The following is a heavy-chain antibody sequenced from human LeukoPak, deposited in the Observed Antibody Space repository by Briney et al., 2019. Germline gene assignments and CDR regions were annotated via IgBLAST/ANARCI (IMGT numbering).Heavy chain of an antibody. J-gene: IGHJ4*02. CDR3: GRGDPDY. CDR1: GFTFSGSA. Sequence: GGSLKLSCAASGFTFSGSAMHWVRQASGKGLEWVGRIRSKANSYATAYAASVKGRFAISRDNAKNSLYLEMNSLRVEDTAVYYCGRGDPDYWGQGALVTVSS. CDR2: IRSKANSYAT. D-gene: IGHD1-26*01. V-gene: IGHV3-73*01.